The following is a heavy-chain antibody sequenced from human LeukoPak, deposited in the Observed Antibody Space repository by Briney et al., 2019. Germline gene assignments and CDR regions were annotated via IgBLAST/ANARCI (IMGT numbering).Heavy chain of an antibody. D-gene: IGHD3-22*01. CDR3: ARVNYYDSSGYPSFDY. V-gene: IGHV3-74*01. CDR1: GFTFSSYW. CDR2: INSDGSST. J-gene: IGHJ4*02. Sequence: GGSLRLSCAASGFTFSSYWMHWVRQAPGKGLVWVSRINSDGSSTSYADSVKGRFTISRDNAKNTLYLQMNSLRAEDTAVYYCARVNYYDSSGYPSFDYWGQGTLVTVSS.